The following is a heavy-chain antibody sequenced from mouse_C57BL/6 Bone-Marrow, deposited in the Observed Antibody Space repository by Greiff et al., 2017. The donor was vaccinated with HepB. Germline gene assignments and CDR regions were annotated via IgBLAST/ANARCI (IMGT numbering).Heavy chain of an antibody. D-gene: IGHD1-1*01. CDR3: ARSTTDFDY. J-gene: IGHJ2*01. V-gene: IGHV1-26*01. CDR2: INPNNGGT. CDR1: GYTFTDYY. Sequence: EVQLKQYGPELVKPGASVKISCKASGYTFTDYYMNWVKQSHGKSLEWIGDINPNNGGTSYNQKFKGKATLTVDKSSSTAYMELRSLTSEDSAVYYCARSTTDFDYWGQGTTLTVSS.